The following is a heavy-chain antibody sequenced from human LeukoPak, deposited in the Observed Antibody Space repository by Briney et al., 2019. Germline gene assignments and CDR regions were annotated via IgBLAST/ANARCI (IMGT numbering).Heavy chain of an antibody. D-gene: IGHD6-6*01. Sequence: PSETLFLTCTVSGGSISSRSYYWSWIRQPAGKGLEWIGRIYTSGSTNYNPSLKSRVTMSVDTSKNQFSLKLSSVTAADTAVYYCARTGSLAARYYYYYMNVWGKGTTVTVSS. J-gene: IGHJ6*03. CDR2: IYTSGST. CDR3: ARTGSLAARYYYYYMNV. CDR1: GGSISSRSYY. V-gene: IGHV4-61*02.